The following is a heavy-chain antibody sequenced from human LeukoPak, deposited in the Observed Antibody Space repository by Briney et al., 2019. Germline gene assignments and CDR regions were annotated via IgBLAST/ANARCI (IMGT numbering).Heavy chain of an antibody. J-gene: IGHJ4*02. V-gene: IGHV3-66*01. CDR1: GFTVSSNY. CDR2: IYSGGST. CDR3: ARDHPEDYFDY. D-gene: IGHD1-14*01. Sequence: GGSLRLSCAASGFTVSSNYMSWVRQAPGKGLEWVSVIYSGGSTYYADSVKGRFTISRDNSKNTLYLQMDSLRAEDTAVYYCARDHPEDYFDYWGQGTLVTVSS.